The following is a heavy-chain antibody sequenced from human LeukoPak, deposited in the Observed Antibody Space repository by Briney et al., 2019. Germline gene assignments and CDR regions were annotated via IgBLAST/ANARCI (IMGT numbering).Heavy chain of an antibody. Sequence: PGGSLRLSXAASGFTFSNAWMSWVRQAPGKGLEWVGRIKGKTDGGTTDYAAPVKGRFTISRDDSKNTLYLQMNSLKTEDTAVYYCTTEGGDYDILTGYFEYFDYWGQGTLVTVSS. D-gene: IGHD3-9*01. J-gene: IGHJ4*02. CDR1: GFTFSNAW. V-gene: IGHV3-15*01. CDR2: IKGKTDGGTT. CDR3: TTEGGDYDILTGYFEYFDY.